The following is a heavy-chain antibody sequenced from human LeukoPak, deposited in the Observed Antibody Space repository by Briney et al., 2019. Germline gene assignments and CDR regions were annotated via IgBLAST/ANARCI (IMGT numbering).Heavy chain of an antibody. CDR2: ISAYNGNT. Sequence: ASVKVSCKASGYTFTSYGISWVRQAPGQGLEWMGWISAYNGNTNYAQKLQGRVTMTTDTSTSTVYMELRSLRSDDTAVYYCARRSQEQQLALYYYYYMDVWGKGTTVTVSS. J-gene: IGHJ6*03. CDR3: ARRSQEQQLALYYYYYMDV. CDR1: GYTFTSYG. D-gene: IGHD6-13*01. V-gene: IGHV1-18*01.